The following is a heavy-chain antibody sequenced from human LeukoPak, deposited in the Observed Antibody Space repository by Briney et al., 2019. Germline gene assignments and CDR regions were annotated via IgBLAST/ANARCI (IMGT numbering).Heavy chain of an antibody. CDR1: GFTLSNNY. V-gene: IGHV3-53*01. CDR3: ARGLKYSSGWFYFDY. CDR2: IYSGGTT. Sequence: GRSLRLSCAASGFTLSNNYLNWVRHAPGKGLEWGSVIYSGGTTYYTDSVKGRFTISRDTSKNTLYLQMNSLRAGDTAVYYCARGLKYSSGWFYFDYWGQGTLVTVAS. D-gene: IGHD6-19*01. J-gene: IGHJ4*02.